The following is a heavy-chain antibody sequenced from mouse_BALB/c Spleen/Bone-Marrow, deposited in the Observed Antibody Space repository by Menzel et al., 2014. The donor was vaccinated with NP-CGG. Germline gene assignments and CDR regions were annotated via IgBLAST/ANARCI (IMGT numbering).Heavy chain of an antibody. CDR1: GYSFTTYW. CDR2: IYPGNSDT. V-gene: IGHV1-5*01. Sequence: EVKLMESGTVLARPGASVKMSCKASGYSFTTYWMHWVKQRPGQGLEWIGAIYPGNSDTSYYQTFKDKAKLTAVTSASTAYMERSSLTNEDSAVYYCTRVGSSYDWYFDVWGAGTTVTVSS. J-gene: IGHJ1*01. D-gene: IGHD1-1*01. CDR3: TRVGSSYDWYFDV.